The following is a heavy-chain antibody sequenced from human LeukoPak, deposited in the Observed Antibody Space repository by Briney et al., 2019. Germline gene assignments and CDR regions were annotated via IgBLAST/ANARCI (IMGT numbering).Heavy chain of an antibody. CDR2: ISYDGSNK. Sequence: GGSLRLSCAASGFTFSSYAMSWVRQAPGKGLEWVAVISYDGSNKYYADSVKGRFTISRDNAQNSLFLQLNSLRAEDTAVYYCARDPYSSGWYKDAFDIWGQGTMVTVSS. J-gene: IGHJ3*02. D-gene: IGHD6-19*01. CDR3: ARDPYSSGWYKDAFDI. CDR1: GFTFSSYA. V-gene: IGHV3-30-3*01.